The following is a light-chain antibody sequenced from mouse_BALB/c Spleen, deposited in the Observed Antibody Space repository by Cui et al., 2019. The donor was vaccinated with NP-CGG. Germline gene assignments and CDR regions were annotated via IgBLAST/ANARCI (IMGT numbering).Light chain of an antibody. V-gene: IGLV1*01. CDR1: TGAVTTSNY. CDR3: ALWYSNHWV. J-gene: IGLJ1*01. CDR2: GTN. Sequence: AVVTQDSPPTTSPGETVTLTCRSSTGAVTTSNYANWVQEKPDHLFTGLIGGTNNRPPGVPARFSGSLIGDKAALTITGAQTEDEAIYFCALWYSNHWVFGGGTKLTVL.